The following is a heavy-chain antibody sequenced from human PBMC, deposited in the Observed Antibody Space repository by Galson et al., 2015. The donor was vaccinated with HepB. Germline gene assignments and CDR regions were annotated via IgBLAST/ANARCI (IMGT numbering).Heavy chain of an antibody. D-gene: IGHD4-17*01. CDR2: ISYDGSNK. CDR3: ARGGERYGDYLHYYYYYGMDV. V-gene: IGHV3-30*04. CDR1: GFTFSSYA. Sequence: SLRLSCAASGFTFSSYAMHWVRQAPGKGLEWVAVISYDGSNKYYADSVKGRFTISRDYSKNTLYLQMNSLRAEDTAVYYCARGGERYGDYLHYYYYYGMDVWGQGTTVTVSS. J-gene: IGHJ6*02.